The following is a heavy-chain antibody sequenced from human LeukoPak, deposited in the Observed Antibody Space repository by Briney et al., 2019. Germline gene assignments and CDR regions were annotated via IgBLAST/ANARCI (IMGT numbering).Heavy chain of an antibody. Sequence: GGSLRLSCAASGFNFDDFTLHWVRQVPGKGLEWVSLINWDGTATSYADSVKGRFTISRDNSQNSLYLQMTSLRNEDTALYYCVKDHRAVSGTLVFGSWGQGTLVTVSS. V-gene: IGHV3-43*01. D-gene: IGHD6-19*01. CDR1: GFNFDDFT. CDR2: INWDGTAT. CDR3: VKDHRAVSGTLVFGS. J-gene: IGHJ4*02.